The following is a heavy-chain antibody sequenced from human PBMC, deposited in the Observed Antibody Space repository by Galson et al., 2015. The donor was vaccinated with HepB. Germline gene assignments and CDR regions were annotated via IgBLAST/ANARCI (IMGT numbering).Heavy chain of an antibody. D-gene: IGHD3-3*01. CDR3: ARTAHDFWSGYYQNRGTGDHYGMDV. J-gene: IGHJ6*02. CDR1: GFSLSTSGMC. V-gene: IGHV2-70*01. Sequence: PALVKPTQTLTLTCTFSGFSLSTSGMCVSWIRQPPGKALEWLALIDWDDDKYYSTSLKTRLTISKDTSKNQVVLTMTNMDPVDTATYYCARTAHDFWSGYYQNRGTGDHYGMDVWGQGTTVTVPS. CDR2: IDWDDDK.